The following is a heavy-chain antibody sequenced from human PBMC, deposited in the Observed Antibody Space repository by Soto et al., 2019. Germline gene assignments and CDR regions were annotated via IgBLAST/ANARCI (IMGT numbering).Heavy chain of an antibody. CDR1: VLSFIIYP. J-gene: IGHJ4*02. D-gene: IGHD6-6*01. CDR2: IVVGSGNT. V-gene: IGHV1-58*01. CDR3: ASSGTSKPIAARPTDY. Sequence: SVKVSRKASVLSFIIYPVRWGIQDRGQRLEWIGWIVVGSGNTNYAQKFQERVTITRDMSTSTAYMELSSLRSEDTAVYYCASSGTSKPIAARPTDYWCQGTLVTVS.